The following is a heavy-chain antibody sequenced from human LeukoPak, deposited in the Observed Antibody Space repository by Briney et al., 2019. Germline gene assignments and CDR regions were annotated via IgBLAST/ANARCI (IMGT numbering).Heavy chain of an antibody. D-gene: IGHD3-3*01. CDR3: ARDGGSFWSGTLYHFDY. CDR2: IGTSSSII. V-gene: IGHV3-48*02. Sequence: GGSLRLSCAASGFTFSSYSMNWVRQAPGKGLEWVSYIGTSSSIIYYADSVKGRFTISRDNAKNSLYLQMNSLRDEDTAVYFCARDGGSFWSGTLYHFDYWGQGTLVTVSS. CDR1: GFTFSSYS. J-gene: IGHJ4*02.